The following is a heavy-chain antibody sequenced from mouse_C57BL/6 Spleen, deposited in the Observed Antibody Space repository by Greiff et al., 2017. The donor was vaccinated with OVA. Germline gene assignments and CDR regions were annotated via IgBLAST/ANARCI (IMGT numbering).Heavy chain of an antibody. J-gene: IGHJ4*01. Sequence: VMLVESGPGLVAPSQSLSITCTVSGFSLTSYGVHWVRQPPGKGLEWLVVIWSDGSTTYNSALKSRLSISKDNSKSQVFLKMNSLQTDDTAMYYCARHGYDRDYYAMDYWGQGTSVTVSS. CDR3: ARHGYDRDYYAMDY. V-gene: IGHV2-6-1*01. CDR2: IWSDGST. CDR1: GFSLTSYG. D-gene: IGHD2-2*01.